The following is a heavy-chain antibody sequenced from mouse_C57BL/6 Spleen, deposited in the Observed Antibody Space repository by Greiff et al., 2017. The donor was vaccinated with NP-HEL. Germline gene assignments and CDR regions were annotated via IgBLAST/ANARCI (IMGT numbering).Heavy chain of an antibody. CDR1: GYTFTSYW. CDR2: IDPSDSYT. Sequence: QVHVKQPGAELVMPGASVKLSCKASGYTFTSYWMHWVKQRPGQGLEWIGEIDPSDSYTNYNQKFKGKSTLTVDKSSSTAYMQLSSLTSEDSAVYYCARGAQGYAMDYWGQGTSVTVSS. J-gene: IGHJ4*01. V-gene: IGHV1-69*01. CDR3: ARGAQGYAMDY. D-gene: IGHD3-2*02.